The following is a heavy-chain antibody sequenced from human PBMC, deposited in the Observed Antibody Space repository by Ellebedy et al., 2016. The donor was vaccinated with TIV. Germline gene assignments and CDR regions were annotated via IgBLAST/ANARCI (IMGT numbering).Heavy chain of an antibody. V-gene: IGHV3-66*01. CDR1: TFTVSRKH. Sequence: GESLKISCTASTFTVSRKHIMWVRQAPGKRLEWVAISYSPSGTFYADSVKGRFSISRDNSKNILFLLMSSLRVEDTAVYYCVRDYQWGLGTLVTVSS. CDR2: SYSPSGT. D-gene: IGHD2-2*01. CDR3: VRDYQ. J-gene: IGHJ4*02.